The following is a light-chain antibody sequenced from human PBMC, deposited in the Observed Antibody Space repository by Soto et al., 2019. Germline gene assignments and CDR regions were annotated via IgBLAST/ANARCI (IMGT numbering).Light chain of an antibody. J-gene: IGKJ2*01. CDR3: QQYYSTTPT. CDR2: WAS. Sequence: DIVMTQSPDSLAVSLGERATINCKSSQSVLYSSNNKNYLALYQQKPGQPPKMVIYWASTRESGVPDRFSGSGSGTDFTLTISSLQAEDVAVYYCQQYYSTTPTFGQGTKLEIK. V-gene: IGKV4-1*01. CDR1: QSVLYSSNNKNY.